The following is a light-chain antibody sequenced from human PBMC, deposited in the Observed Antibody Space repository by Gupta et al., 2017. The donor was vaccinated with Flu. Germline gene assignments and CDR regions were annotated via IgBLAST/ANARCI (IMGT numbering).Light chain of an antibody. V-gene: IGKV4-1*01. CDR1: QSLLYRSDNKNY. J-gene: IGKJ2*03. CDR3: QQYDSPLLYS. Sequence: DIEMTQSPDSLAVSLGERATINCKSSQSLLYRSDNKNYLAWYQQKPGQLPKLLIYWASSRQYGVPDRFSGSGSGTDFSLTISSLQAEDVAVYFCQQYDSPLLYSFGQGTKLEI. CDR2: WAS.